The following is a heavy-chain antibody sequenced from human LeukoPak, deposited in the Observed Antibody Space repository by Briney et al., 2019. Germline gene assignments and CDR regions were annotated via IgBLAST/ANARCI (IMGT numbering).Heavy chain of an antibody. J-gene: IGHJ4*02. CDR1: GFTFSSYA. V-gene: IGHV3-30*02. Sequence: GRSLRLSCAASGFTFSSYAMHWVRQAPGKGLEWVAFIRYDGSNKYYADSVKGRFTISRDNSKNTLYLQMNSLRPEDTAVYYCAKDGGGYTGFFDYWGQGTLVTVSS. D-gene: IGHD3-22*01. CDR2: IRYDGSNK. CDR3: AKDGGGYTGFFDY.